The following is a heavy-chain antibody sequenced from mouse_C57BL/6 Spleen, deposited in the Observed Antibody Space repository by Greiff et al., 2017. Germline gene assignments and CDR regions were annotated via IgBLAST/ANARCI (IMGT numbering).Heavy chain of an antibody. CDR2: ISAGGSYT. D-gene: IGHD1-1*01. Sequence: EVHLLESGAGLVKPGGSLKLSCAASGFTFSSYAMSWVRQTPEKRLEWVATISAGGSYTYYPDNVKGRSTITRDNAKNNLYLQLSHLKSEDTAMDYCAGETVVATWKYFDVWGTGTTVTVSS. V-gene: IGHV5-4*01. CDR3: AGETVVATWKYFDV. CDR1: GFTFSSYA. J-gene: IGHJ1*03.